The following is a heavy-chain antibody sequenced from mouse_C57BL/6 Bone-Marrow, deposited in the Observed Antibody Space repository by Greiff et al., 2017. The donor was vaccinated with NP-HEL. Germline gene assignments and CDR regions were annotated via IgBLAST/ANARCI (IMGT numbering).Heavy chain of an antibody. CDR2: INPSSGYT. D-gene: IGHD1-1*01. V-gene: IGHV1-4*01. J-gene: IGHJ3*01. CDR1: GYTFTSYT. CDR3: ARVDYYYGSSSWFAY. Sequence: QVQLQQSGAELARPGASVKMSCKASGYTFTSYTMHWVKQRPGQGLEWIGYINPSSGYTKYNQKFKDKATLTADKSSSTAYMQLSSLTSEDSAVYYCARVDYYYGSSSWFAYWGQGTLVTVSA.